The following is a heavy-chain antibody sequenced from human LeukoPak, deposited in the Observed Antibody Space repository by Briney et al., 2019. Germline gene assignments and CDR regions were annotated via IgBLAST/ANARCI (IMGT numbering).Heavy chain of an antibody. Sequence: GGSLRLSCAASGFTFSSYAMSWVRQAPGKGLEWVSAISGSGGSTYYADSVKGRFTISRDNSKNTLYLQMNSLRAEDTAVYYCVRDNPRQQGFAYWGQGTLVTVSS. CDR3: VRDNPRQQGFAY. D-gene: IGHD6-13*01. CDR1: GFTFSSYA. CDR2: ISGSGGST. V-gene: IGHV3-23*01. J-gene: IGHJ4*02.